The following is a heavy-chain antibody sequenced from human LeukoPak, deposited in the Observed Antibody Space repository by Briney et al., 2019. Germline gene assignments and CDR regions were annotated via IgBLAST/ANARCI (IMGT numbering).Heavy chain of an antibody. Sequence: KASETLSLTCAVSGGSISSSNWWSWVRQPPGKGLEWIGEIYHSGSTNYNPSLKSRVTISVDKSKNQFSLKLSSVTAADTAVYYCAREISLSSSYNRWGQGTLVTVSS. CDR1: GGSISSSNW. V-gene: IGHV4-4*02. D-gene: IGHD6-13*01. CDR3: AREISLSSSYNR. J-gene: IGHJ4*02. CDR2: IYHSGST.